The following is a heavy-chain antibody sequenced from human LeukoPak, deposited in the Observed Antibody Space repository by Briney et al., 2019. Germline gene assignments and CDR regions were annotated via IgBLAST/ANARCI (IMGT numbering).Heavy chain of an antibody. J-gene: IGHJ5*02. CDR3: ARDKVVPAEGWFDP. D-gene: IGHD2-2*01. CDR2: ISRDGGRT. CDR1: GFTLSDYY. V-gene: IGHV3-66*02. Sequence: GGSLRLSCAASGFTLSDYYMSWIRQAPGKGLEWVSVISRDGGRTYYADSVMGRFTISRDNSKNTLYLQMNSLRAEDTAVYYCARDKVVPAEGWFDPWGQGTLVTVSS.